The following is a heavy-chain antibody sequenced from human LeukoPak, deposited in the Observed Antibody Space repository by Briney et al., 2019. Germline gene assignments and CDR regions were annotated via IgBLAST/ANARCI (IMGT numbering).Heavy chain of an antibody. J-gene: IGHJ5*02. CDR2: INPNSGGT. V-gene: IGHV1-2*02. CDR1: GYTFTGYY. D-gene: IGHD2-2*02. Sequence: ASVKVSCKASGYTFTGYYMHWVRQAPGQGLEWMGWINPNSGGTNYAQKFQGRVTMTRDTSISTAYMELSRLRSDDTAVYYCARRMRVGCSSTSCYTGSNWFDPWGQGTLVTVSS. CDR3: ARRMRVGCSSTSCYTGSNWFDP.